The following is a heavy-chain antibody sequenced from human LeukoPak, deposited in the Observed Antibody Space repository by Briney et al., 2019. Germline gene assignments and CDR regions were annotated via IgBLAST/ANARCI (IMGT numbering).Heavy chain of an antibody. V-gene: IGHV3-21*01. Sequence: GGSLRLSCAASGFTLSSYSMNWVRQAPGKGLEWVSSISSSSSYIYYADSVKGRFTISRDNAKNSLYLQMNSLRAEDTAVYYCARRGDYGDYYFDYWGQGTLVTVSS. CDR2: ISSSSSYI. D-gene: IGHD4-17*01. CDR3: ARRGDYGDYYFDY. J-gene: IGHJ4*02. CDR1: GFTLSSYS.